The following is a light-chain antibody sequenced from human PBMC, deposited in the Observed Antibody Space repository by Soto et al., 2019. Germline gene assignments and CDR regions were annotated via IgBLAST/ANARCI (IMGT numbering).Light chain of an antibody. Sequence: IQLTQSPSSLSASVGDRVTITCRASQGISSFLAWYQQKPWKAPKLLIYGASTLQSGVPSRFSGSGSGTDFTLTIGSLQPEELSTYYWQQLNSFPIPFGPGTKVDIK. J-gene: IGKJ3*01. CDR2: GAS. CDR3: QQLNSFPIP. CDR1: QGISSF. V-gene: IGKV1-9*01.